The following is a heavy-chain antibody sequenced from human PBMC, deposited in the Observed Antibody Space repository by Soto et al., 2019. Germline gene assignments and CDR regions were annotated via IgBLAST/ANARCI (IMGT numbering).Heavy chain of an antibody. V-gene: IGHV1-8*01. Sequence: ASVKVSCKASGYTFTSYDINWVRQATGQGLEWMGWMNPNSGNTGYAQKFQGRVTMTRNTSISTAYMELSSLRSEDTAVYYCAREDVGSQDYYYYMDVWGKGTTVTVSS. CDR2: MNPNSGNT. J-gene: IGHJ6*03. D-gene: IGHD2-15*01. CDR3: AREDVGSQDYYYYMDV. CDR1: GYTFTSYD.